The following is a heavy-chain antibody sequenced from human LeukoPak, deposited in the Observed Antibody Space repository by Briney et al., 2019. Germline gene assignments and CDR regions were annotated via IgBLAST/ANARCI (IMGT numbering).Heavy chain of an antibody. CDR2: IKQDGSEK. Sequence: GGSLRLSCAASGFTFSSYWTSWVRQAPGKGLEWVANIKQDGSEKYYVDSVKGRFTISRDNAKNSLYLQMNSLRAEDTAVYYCARPKQWLGLDPWFDPWGQGTLVTVSS. V-gene: IGHV3-7*03. CDR3: ARPKQWLGLDPWFDP. D-gene: IGHD6-19*01. CDR1: GFTFSSYW. J-gene: IGHJ5*02.